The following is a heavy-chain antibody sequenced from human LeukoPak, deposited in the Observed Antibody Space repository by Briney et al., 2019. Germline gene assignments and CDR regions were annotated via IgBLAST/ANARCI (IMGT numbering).Heavy chain of an antibody. J-gene: IGHJ4*02. V-gene: IGHV5-51*01. CDR3: ARPRDSSSQYYSDY. D-gene: IGHD6-6*01. CDR1: GYSFTSYW. Sequence: GESLKISCKGSGYSFTSYWIGCVRQMPGKGLEWMGIIYPGDSDTRYSPSFQGQVTISADKSIGTAYLQWSSLKASDTAMYYYARPRDSSSQYYSDYWGQGTLVTVSS. CDR2: IYPGDSDT.